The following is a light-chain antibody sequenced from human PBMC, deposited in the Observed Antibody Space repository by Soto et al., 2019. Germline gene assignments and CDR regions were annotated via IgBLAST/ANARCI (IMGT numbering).Light chain of an antibody. Sequence: EIVMTQSPATLSVSPGERATLSCRASQSVSSNLAWYQQKPGQAPRLLIYGASTRATGIPARFSGSGSGTEFTLTISSLQSEDFATYYCQQYNGYRTWTFGQGTKVDIK. CDR3: QQYNGYRTWT. J-gene: IGKJ1*01. V-gene: IGKV3-15*01. CDR1: QSVSSN. CDR2: GAS.